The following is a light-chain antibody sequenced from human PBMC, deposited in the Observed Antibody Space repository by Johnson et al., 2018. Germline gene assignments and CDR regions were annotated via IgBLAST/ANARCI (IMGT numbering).Light chain of an antibody. V-gene: IGLV1-51*02. CDR3: GPWDSSLSPGNF. J-gene: IGLJ1*01. CDR2: ENN. Sequence: QSVLTQPPSVSAAPGQKVTISCSGSSSNIGNNYVSWYQQLPGTAPKLLIYENNKRPSGIPDRFSGSKSGTSATLGITGLQTGDEAEYYCGPWDSSLSPGNFFGTGTKVTVL. CDR1: SSNIGNNY.